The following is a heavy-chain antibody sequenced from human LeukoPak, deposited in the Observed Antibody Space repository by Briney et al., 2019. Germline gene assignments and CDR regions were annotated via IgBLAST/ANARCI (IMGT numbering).Heavy chain of an antibody. J-gene: IGHJ6*04. CDR1: GFTFSSYE. CDR3: AELGITMIGGV. D-gene: IGHD3-10*02. CDR2: ISSSGSTM. Sequence: PGGSLRLSCAASGFTFSSYEMNWVRQAPGKGLEWVSYISSSGSTMYYADSVKGRFTISRDNAKNSLYLQMNSLRAEDTAVYYCAELGITMIGGVWGKGTTATISS. V-gene: IGHV3-48*03.